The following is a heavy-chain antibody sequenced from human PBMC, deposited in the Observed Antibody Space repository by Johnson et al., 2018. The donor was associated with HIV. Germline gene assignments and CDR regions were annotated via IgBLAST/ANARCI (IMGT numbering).Heavy chain of an antibody. V-gene: IGHV3-7*01. D-gene: IGHD5-18*01. CDR2: IKQDGSEK. J-gene: IGHJ3*02. Sequence: VQLVESGGGLVQPGGSLRLSCAASGFTFSSYWMSWVRQAPGKGLEWVANIKQDGSEKYYVDSVKGRLTISRDNAKNSLYLQMNSLRAEDTAVYYCASRSYGYVRHAFDIWGQGTMVTVSS. CDR1: GFTFSSYW. CDR3: ASRSYGYVRHAFDI.